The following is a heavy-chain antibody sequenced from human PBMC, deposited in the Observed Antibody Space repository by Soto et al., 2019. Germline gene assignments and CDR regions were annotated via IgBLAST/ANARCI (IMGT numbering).Heavy chain of an antibody. V-gene: IGHV4-61*01. D-gene: IGHD3-10*01. CDR1: GGSVSSGSYY. Sequence: SETLSLTCTVSGGSVSSGSYYWSWIRQPPGKGLEWIGYIYYSGSTNYNPSLKSRVTISVDTSKNQFSLKLSSVTAADTAVYYCASRFVGGAIPWFDPWGQGTLVTVSS. J-gene: IGHJ5*02. CDR2: IYYSGST. CDR3: ASRFVGGAIPWFDP.